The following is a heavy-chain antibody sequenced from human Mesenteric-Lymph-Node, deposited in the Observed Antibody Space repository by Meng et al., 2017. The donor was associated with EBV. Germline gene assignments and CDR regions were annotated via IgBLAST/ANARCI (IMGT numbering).Heavy chain of an antibody. D-gene: IGHD6-13*01. V-gene: IGHV4-4*02. CDR1: GDSSSSVTYW. CDR2: IYHSGST. Sequence: QVRRSDSGHGLVQPAGTRSLPGAVSGDSSSSVTYWWSWVRQSPGKGLECIGEIYHSGSTNYNPSLKSRVTMSVDKSKNQFSLTLSSVTAADTAVYYCARALFSSTWYKSFYFDSWGQGTLVTVSS. J-gene: IGHJ4*02. CDR3: ARALFSSTWYKSFYFDS.